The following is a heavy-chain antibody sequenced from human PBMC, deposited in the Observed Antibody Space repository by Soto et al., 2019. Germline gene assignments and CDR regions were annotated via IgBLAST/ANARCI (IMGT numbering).Heavy chain of an antibody. J-gene: IGHJ4*02. CDR3: ANGASTTVFAFNDY. Sequence: EVQLVESGGGLVQPGRSLRLSCAASGFTFDDYAMHWVRQPPGKGLEWVSSISWNSGNLGYADSVKGRFTISRDNAKNSLYLQMNSLTGEDTALYYCANGASTTVFAFNDYWGQGTLVTVSS. CDR2: ISWNSGNL. V-gene: IGHV3-9*01. CDR1: GFTFDDYA. D-gene: IGHD4-17*01.